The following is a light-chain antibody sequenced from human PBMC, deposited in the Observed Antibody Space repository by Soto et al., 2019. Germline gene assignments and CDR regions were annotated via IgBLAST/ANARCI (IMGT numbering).Light chain of an antibody. CDR1: QSVSNW. V-gene: IGKV1-5*01. CDR3: QQYNSHLLS. CDR2: DAS. Sequence: DIQMSQAPSTLSASVGDRVTITCWASQSVSNWLAWYQQKPGKAPKVLISDASNLESGVPSRFSGSGSGTEFTLTISSLQPDDFATYYCQQYNSHLLSFGGGTKVEIK. J-gene: IGKJ4*01.